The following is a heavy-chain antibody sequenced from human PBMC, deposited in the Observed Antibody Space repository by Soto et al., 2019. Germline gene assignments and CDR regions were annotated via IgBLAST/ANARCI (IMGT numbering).Heavy chain of an antibody. Sequence: SVKVSCKASGGTFSSYAISWVRQAPGQGLEWMGGIIPIFGTANYAQKFQGRVTITADESTSTAHMELSSLRSEDTAVYYCARGGDIVVVPAALDYYGMDVWGQGTTVTVSS. V-gene: IGHV1-69*13. CDR3: ARGGDIVVVPAALDYYGMDV. CDR1: GGTFSSYA. J-gene: IGHJ6*02. D-gene: IGHD2-2*01. CDR2: IIPIFGTA.